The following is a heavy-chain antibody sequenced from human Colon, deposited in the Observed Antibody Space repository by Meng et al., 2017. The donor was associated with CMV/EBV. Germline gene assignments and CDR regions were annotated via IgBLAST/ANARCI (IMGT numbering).Heavy chain of an antibody. CDR3: AINGDGSNH. V-gene: IGHV1-69*04. CDR2: ILPLVNII. J-gene: IGHJ4*02. D-gene: IGHD5-24*01. Sequence: SVKVSCKASGGTFSSYAISWVRQAPGQGLEWMGRILPLVNIINYAERFQGKVTISADTSTHTAYMELRSLESDDTAMYYWAINGDGSNHWGQGTLVTVSS. CDR1: GGTFSSYA.